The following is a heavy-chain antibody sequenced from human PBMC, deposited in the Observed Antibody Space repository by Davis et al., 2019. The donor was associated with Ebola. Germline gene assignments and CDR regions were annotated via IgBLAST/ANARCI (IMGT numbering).Heavy chain of an antibody. V-gene: IGHV3-11*06. Sequence: GGSLRLSCAASGFTFSDYYMSWIRQAPGKGLEWVSYISSSSSYTNYADSVKGRFTISRDNSKNTLYLQMNSLRAEDTAVYYCARVNRHGDPDYWGQGTLVTVSS. CDR2: ISSSSSYT. CDR3: ARVNRHGDPDY. D-gene: IGHD4-17*01. J-gene: IGHJ4*02. CDR1: GFTFSDYY.